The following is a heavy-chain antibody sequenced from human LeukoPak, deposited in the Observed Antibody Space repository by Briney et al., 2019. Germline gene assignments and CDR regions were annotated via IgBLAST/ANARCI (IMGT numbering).Heavy chain of an antibody. CDR3: ARVDGSGSYIYYYYMDV. CDR1: GFTFRSYW. Sequence: PGGSLRLSCGASGFTFRSYWMSWVRQAPGKGLEWVANIKQDGSEKYYVDSVKGRFTISRDNAKNSLYLQMNSLRAEDTAVYYCARVDGSGSYIYYYYMDVWGKGTTVTVSS. D-gene: IGHD3-10*01. J-gene: IGHJ6*03. V-gene: IGHV3-7*01. CDR2: IKQDGSEK.